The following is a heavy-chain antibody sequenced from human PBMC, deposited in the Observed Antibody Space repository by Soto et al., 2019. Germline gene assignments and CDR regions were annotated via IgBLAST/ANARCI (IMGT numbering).Heavy chain of an antibody. D-gene: IGHD3-10*01. V-gene: IGHV1-18*01. J-gene: IGHJ4*02. CDR2: ISAYNGNT. CDR1: GYTFTSYG. Sequence: QVQLVQSGAEVKKPGASVKVSCKASGYTFTSYGISWVRQAPGQGLEWMGWISAYNGNTNYAQKLQGRVTMTTDTSTSTAYMELRSLRSDDTAVYYCARDSPTMVRGVIARAGYWGQGTLVTVSS. CDR3: ARDSPTMVRGVIARAGY.